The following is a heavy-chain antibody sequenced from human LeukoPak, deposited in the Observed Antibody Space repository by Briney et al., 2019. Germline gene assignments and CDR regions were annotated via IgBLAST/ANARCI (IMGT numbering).Heavy chain of an antibody. CDR2: IYSSGST. J-gene: IGHJ4*02. Sequence: PSETLSLTCTVSGGSINNYYWSWIRQSPGKGLEWIGYIYSSGSTKYNPSLKSRVTMSVDTSKNQFFLNLSSVTAADTAMYYCARADDSGWSGLFDYWGQGILVTVSS. D-gene: IGHD6-19*01. V-gene: IGHV4-59*08. CDR3: ARADDSGWSGLFDY. CDR1: GGSINNYY.